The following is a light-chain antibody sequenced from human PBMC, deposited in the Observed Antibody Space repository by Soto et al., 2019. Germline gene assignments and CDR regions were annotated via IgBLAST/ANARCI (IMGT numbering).Light chain of an antibody. J-gene: IGKJ1*01. CDR1: QSISSW. CDR3: QQYNRDSWK. Sequence: DIQMTQSPSTLSASVGDRVTITCRASQSISSWLAWYQQKPGKAPKLLIYDASSLESGVPSRFSGSGSGTEFTLTISSLQPDDFETYYCQQYNRDSWKFGKGTKVDI. CDR2: DAS. V-gene: IGKV1-5*01.